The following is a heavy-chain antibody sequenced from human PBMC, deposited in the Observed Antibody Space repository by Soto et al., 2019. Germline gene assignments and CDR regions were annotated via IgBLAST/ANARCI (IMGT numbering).Heavy chain of an antibody. V-gene: IGHV4-38-2*01. CDR2: IHHSGST. J-gene: IGHJ6*04. CDR3: ARAFYGDYAASYYGMDV. D-gene: IGHD4-17*01. CDR1: GYSISSGYY. Sequence: PSETLSLTCAVSGYSISSGYYWGWIRQPPGKGLEWIGNIHHSGSTYYNSSLKSRVTISVDTSKNQFSLKLSSVTAADTAVYYCARAFYGDYAASYYGMDVWGKGTPVT.